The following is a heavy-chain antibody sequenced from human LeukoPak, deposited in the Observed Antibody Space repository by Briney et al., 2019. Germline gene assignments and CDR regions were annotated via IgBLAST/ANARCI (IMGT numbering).Heavy chain of an antibody. V-gene: IGHV3-20*04. Sequence: GGSLRLSCAPPPXPPPPPDMSWVREAPGGGEGWVSSISWAGGSTGYADSVKGRFTISRDNGRNSLYLQMNSLRGEDTALYYCVRRAYSSSWYVFDYWGRGTLVTVSS. J-gene: IGHJ4*02. CDR1: PXPPPPPD. CDR2: ISWAGGST. D-gene: IGHD6-13*01. CDR3: VRRAYSSSWYVFDY.